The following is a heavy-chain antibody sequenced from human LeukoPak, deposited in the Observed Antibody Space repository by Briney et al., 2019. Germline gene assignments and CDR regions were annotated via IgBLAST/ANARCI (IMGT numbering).Heavy chain of an antibody. CDR2: IYYTGTT. CDR1: SGSIRSSTYY. CDR3: ARRGTTVTPGWYFDL. J-gene: IGHJ2*01. D-gene: IGHD4-17*01. Sequence: SGTLSLTCSVSSGSIRSSTYYWGWIRQPPGKGLEYIGTIYYTGTTYYNPSLKSRVTISVDTSKNQLSLKPTSVTAADTAVYFCARRGTTVTPGWYFDLWGRGTLVTVSS. V-gene: IGHV4-39*01.